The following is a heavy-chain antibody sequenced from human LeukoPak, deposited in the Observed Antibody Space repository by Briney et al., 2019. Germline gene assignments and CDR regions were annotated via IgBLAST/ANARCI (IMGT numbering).Heavy chain of an antibody. CDR1: GGSFSGFY. CDR2: INHSGST. V-gene: IGHV4-34*01. D-gene: IGHD1-26*01. Sequence: PSETLSLTCAVYGGSFSGFYWSWIRQPPGQGLEWLGEINHSGSTNYNPSLKSRVTISVDASKNQFSLKLSSVTAADTAVYYCAIKVDPSYYYYYYMDVWGKGTTVTVSS. CDR3: AIKVDPSYYYYYYMDV. J-gene: IGHJ6*03.